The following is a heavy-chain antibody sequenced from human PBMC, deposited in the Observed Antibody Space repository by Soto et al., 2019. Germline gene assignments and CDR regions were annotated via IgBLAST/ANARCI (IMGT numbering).Heavy chain of an antibody. Sequence: QVQLVQSGAEVKKPGASVKVSCKASGYTFTSYGISWVRQAPGQGLEWMGWISAYNGNTNYAQKLQGRVTMTTDTSTSTAYMELGSLRSDDTAVYYCAIGEYYYGSGSYYNVLVGDVYWGQGTLVTVSS. CDR1: GYTFTSYG. CDR3: AIGEYYYGSGSYYNVLVGDVY. CDR2: ISAYNGNT. V-gene: IGHV1-18*01. J-gene: IGHJ4*02. D-gene: IGHD3-10*01.